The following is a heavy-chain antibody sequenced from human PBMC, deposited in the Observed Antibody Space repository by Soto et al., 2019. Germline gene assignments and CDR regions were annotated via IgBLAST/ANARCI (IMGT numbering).Heavy chain of an antibody. D-gene: IGHD6-19*01. CDR2: ISGSGGST. CDR1: GFTFSSYA. CDR3: AREGGEAVAGTSDYYYGMDV. V-gene: IGHV3-23*01. J-gene: IGHJ6*02. Sequence: GGSLRLSCAASGFTFSSYAMSWVRQAPGKGLEWVSAISGSGGSTYYADSVKGRLTISRDNAKNSLYLQMNSLRAEDTAVYYCAREGGEAVAGTSDYYYGMDVWGQGTTVTVSS.